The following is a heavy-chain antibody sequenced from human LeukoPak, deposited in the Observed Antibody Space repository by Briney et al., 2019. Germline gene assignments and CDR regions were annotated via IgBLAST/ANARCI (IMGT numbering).Heavy chain of an antibody. J-gene: IGHJ6*02. Sequence: ASQTLSLTCTVSGASVTSGGYFWTWIRQHPGKGLEWSGYISNSGTTAYNPSFKSRLFISLDTSKNQFSLRLSSVAASDTAVYYCARDAGGTYRSYYALHVWGQGTTVTVS. CDR3: ARDAGGTYRSYYALHV. CDR2: ISNSGTT. V-gene: IGHV4-31*03. D-gene: IGHD3-16*01. CDR1: GASVTSGGYF.